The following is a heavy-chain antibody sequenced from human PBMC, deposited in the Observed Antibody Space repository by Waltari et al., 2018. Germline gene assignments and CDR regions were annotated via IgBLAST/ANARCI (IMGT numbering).Heavy chain of an antibody. CDR3: AKVFTYGAAAFDI. V-gene: IGHV3-30*02. CDR1: GFTFSSYG. Sequence: QVQLVESGGGVVQPGGSLRLSCAASGFTFSSYGLHWVRRAPGKGLEWVASIRHAGGNKYSEDYVRGRFTISRDNSKNPLYLQMSSLRAEDTAVYYCAKVFTYGAAAFDIWGQGTMVTVFS. J-gene: IGHJ3*02. D-gene: IGHD6-13*01. CDR2: IRHAGGNK.